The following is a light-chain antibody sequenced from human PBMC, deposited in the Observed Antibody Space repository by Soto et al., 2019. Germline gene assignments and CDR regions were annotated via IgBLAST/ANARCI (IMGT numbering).Light chain of an antibody. Sequence: QSALTQPPSVSAAPGQKVTISCSGSSSNIGNNYASWYQQLPGTAPKLLIYDNNKRPSGIPDRFSGSKSGTSATLGITGLQTGDEADYYCGTWDSSLSAYVFGTGTE. CDR2: DNN. CDR3: GTWDSSLSAYV. V-gene: IGLV1-51*01. J-gene: IGLJ1*01. CDR1: SSNIGNNY.